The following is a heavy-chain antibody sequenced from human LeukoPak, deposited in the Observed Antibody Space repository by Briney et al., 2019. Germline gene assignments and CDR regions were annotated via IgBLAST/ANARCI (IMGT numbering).Heavy chain of an antibody. CDR3: AKVEQWPLRHFDY. Sequence: GGSLRLSCAASGFTFSSYAMSWARQAPGKGLEWVSAISGSGGSTYYADSVKGRFTISRDNSKNTLYLQMNSLRAEDTAVYYCAKVEQWPLRHFDYWGQGTLVTVSS. V-gene: IGHV3-23*01. D-gene: IGHD6-19*01. J-gene: IGHJ4*02. CDR2: ISGSGGST. CDR1: GFTFSSYA.